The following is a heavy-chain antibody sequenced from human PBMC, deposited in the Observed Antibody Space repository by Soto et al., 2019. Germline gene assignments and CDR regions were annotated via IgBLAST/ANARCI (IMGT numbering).Heavy chain of an antibody. J-gene: IGHJ4*02. CDR3: ARGGYSGYDGVVY. CDR2: ISSSSSTI. D-gene: IGHD5-12*01. Sequence: EVQLVESGGGLVQPGGSLRLSCAASGFTFSSYSMNWVRQAPGKGLEWVSYISSSSSTIYYADSVKGRFTISRDNAKNSLYLQMNSLRVEDTAVYYCARGGYSGYDGVVYWGQGTLVTVSS. CDR1: GFTFSSYS. V-gene: IGHV3-48*01.